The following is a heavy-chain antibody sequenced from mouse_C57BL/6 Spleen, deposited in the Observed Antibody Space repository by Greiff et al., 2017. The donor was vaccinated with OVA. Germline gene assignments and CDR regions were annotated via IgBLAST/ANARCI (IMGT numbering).Heavy chain of an antibody. CDR3: AVDYDGDFDY. Sequence: VQLQESGPELVKPGASVKISCKASGYAFSSSWMNWVKQRPGKGLEWIGRIYPGDGDTNYNGKFKGKATLTADKSSSTAYMQLSSLTSEDSAVYFCAVDYDGDFDYWGQGTTLTVSS. J-gene: IGHJ2*01. CDR1: GYAFSSSW. D-gene: IGHD2-4*01. CDR2: IYPGDGDT. V-gene: IGHV1-82*01.